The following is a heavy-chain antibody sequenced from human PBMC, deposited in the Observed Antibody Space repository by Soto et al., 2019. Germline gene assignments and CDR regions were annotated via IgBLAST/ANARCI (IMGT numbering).Heavy chain of an antibody. CDR3: ARDDTGWYYFDY. CDR1: GFTFSSYA. CDR2: ISSDGSIK. V-gene: IGHV3-30-3*01. D-gene: IGHD6-19*01. J-gene: IGHJ4*02. Sequence: PGGSLRLSCAASGFTFSSYAMHWVRQAPGKGLEWVAVISSDGSIKYYADSVRGRFTISRDTSKNTLYLQMNSLRSEDTAVYYCARDDTGWYYFDYWGQGTLVTVSS.